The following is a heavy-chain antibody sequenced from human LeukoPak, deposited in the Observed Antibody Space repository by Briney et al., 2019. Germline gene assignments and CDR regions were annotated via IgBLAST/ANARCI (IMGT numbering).Heavy chain of an antibody. J-gene: IGHJ4*02. V-gene: IGHV4-59*01. Sequence: SETLSLTCPVSGGSISNYYYWTWIRQPPGKGLEWIGYVYYTGSANFNPSLKSRVTMSLDTSRNQFSLKLTSLTAADTAVYYCARGAMATTPFFDYWGQGTLVTVSS. CDR3: ARGAMATTPFFDY. CDR1: GGSISNYY. D-gene: IGHD5-24*01. CDR2: VYYTGSA.